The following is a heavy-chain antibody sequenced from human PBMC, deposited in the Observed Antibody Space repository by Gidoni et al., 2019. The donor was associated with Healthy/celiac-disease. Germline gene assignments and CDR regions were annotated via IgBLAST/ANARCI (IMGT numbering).Heavy chain of an antibody. CDR3: ARFTQQQLPYETPGWFDP. Sequence: QVQLQESGPGLVKPSETLSLTCTVSGGSISSYYWSWIRQPPGKGLEWIGYIYYSGSTNYNPSLKSRVTISVDTSKNQFSLKLSSVTAADTAVYYCARFTQQQLPYETPGWFDPWGQGTLVTVSS. CDR2: IYYSGST. CDR1: GGSISSYY. V-gene: IGHV4-59*01. D-gene: IGHD6-13*01. J-gene: IGHJ5*02.